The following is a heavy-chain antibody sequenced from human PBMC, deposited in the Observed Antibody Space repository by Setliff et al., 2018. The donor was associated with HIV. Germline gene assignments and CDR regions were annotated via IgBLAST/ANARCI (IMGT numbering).Heavy chain of an antibody. CDR3: ARGWVRGPIISPGTYFSYGLDV. CDR1: GGSIRNEDYF. CDR2: IAYSGTTMYT. J-gene: IGHJ6*02. Sequence: SETLSLTCTVSGGSIRNEDYFWGWIRQTPGKGLEWIADIAYSGTTMYTNYNPSLESRVIVSEDTSRDQFFLKLTSMTAADTAVYYCARGWVRGPIISPGTYFSYGLDVWGQGTPVTVS. D-gene: IGHD3-10*01. V-gene: IGHV4-39*07.